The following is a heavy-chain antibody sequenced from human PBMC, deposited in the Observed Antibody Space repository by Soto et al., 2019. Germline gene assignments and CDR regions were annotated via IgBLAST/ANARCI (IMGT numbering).Heavy chain of an antibody. CDR2: INPSGGST. J-gene: IGHJ6*02. V-gene: IGHV1-46*03. D-gene: IGHD3-22*01. Sequence: ASVKVSCKASGYTFTSYYMHWVRQAPGQGLEWMGIINPSGGSTSYAQKFQGRVTMTRDTSTSTVYMELSSLRSEDTAVYYCARVRYYDSSGYSKIKDYYYYYGMDVWGQGTTVTVSS. CDR3: ARVRYYDSSGYSKIKDYYYYYGMDV. CDR1: GYTFTSYY.